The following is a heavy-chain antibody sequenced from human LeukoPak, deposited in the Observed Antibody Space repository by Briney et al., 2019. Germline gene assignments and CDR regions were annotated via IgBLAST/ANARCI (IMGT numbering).Heavy chain of an antibody. CDR1: GGSISSSSYY. CDR3: ARVEENDSSGYYYVDPGDNWFDP. V-gene: IGHV4-39*07. D-gene: IGHD3-22*01. CDR2: IYYSGST. Sequence: PSETLSLTCTVSGGSISSSSYYWGWIRQPPGKGLEWIGSIYYSGSTYYNPSLKSRVTISVDTSKIQFSLKLSSVTAADTAVYYCARVEENDSSGYYYVDPGDNWFDPWDQGTLVTVSS. J-gene: IGHJ5*02.